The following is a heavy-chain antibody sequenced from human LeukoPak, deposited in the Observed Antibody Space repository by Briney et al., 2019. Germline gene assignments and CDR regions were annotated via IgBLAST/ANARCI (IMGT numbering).Heavy chain of an antibody. CDR1: GGSISSYY. J-gene: IGHJ4*02. V-gene: IGHV4-59*08. Sequence: SETLSLTCTVSGGSISSYYWSWIRQPPGKGLEWIGYISYSGSTNYSPSLKSRVTISVDTSKNPFSLKLSSVTAADTAVYYCARQRSSGYYYFDYWGQGTLVTVSS. CDR2: ISYSGST. CDR3: ARQRSSGYYYFDY. D-gene: IGHD3-22*01.